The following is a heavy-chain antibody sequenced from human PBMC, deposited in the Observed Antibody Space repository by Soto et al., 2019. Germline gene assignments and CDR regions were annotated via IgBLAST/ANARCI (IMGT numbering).Heavy chain of an antibody. J-gene: IGHJ4*01. CDR1: GFTFSTYE. CDR2: IGSGGTI. D-gene: IGHD3-3*01. Sequence: GGSLRLSCAASGFTFSTYEMTWVRQAPGEGLEWVSYIGSGGTIFYADSVKGRFTISRDNARNSLYLQMNSLRDEDTAVHYCARGGYYWDNWGRGSLVTVSS. V-gene: IGHV3-48*03. CDR3: ARGGYYWDN.